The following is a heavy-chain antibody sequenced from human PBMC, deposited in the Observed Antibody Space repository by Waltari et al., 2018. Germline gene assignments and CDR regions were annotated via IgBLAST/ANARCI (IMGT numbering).Heavy chain of an antibody. D-gene: IGHD6-19*01. CDR1: GFTFSSYA. V-gene: IGHV3-23*01. Sequence: EVQLLESGGGLVQPGGSLRLSCAASGFTFSSYAMSWVRQAPGKGLEWVSAISGSGGSTYYADSVKGRFTIARDNSKNTLYLQMNSLRAEDTAVYYCAKDGRQWLGWHMDVWGQGTTVTVSS. CDR2: ISGSGGST. J-gene: IGHJ6*02. CDR3: AKDGRQWLGWHMDV.